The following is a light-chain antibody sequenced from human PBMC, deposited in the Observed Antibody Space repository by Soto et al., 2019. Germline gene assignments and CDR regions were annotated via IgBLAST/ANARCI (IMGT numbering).Light chain of an antibody. CDR2: GAS. CDR3: QQSYSIMPLT. J-gene: IGKJ4*01. CDR1: HSIDTS. V-gene: IGKV1-39*01. Sequence: DIQMTQSPSSLSASVGDRVTITCRASHSIDTSLNWYQQKPGKAPKLLIYGASSLQSGAPVRFSGSGSGTDFPLTISSLQPDDFAPYYCQQSYSIMPLTFGGGTNVEIK.